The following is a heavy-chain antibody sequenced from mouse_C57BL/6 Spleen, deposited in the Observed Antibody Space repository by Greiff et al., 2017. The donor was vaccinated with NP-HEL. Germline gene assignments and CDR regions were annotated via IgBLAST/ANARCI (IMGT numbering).Heavy chain of an antibody. Sequence: VQLQQSGAELVRPGASVTLSCKASGYTFTDYEMHWVKQTPVHGLEWIGAIDPETGGTAYNQKFKGKAILTADKSSSTAYMELRSLTSEDSAVYYCTKASYYGNYGFDYWGQGTTLTVSS. CDR1: GYTFTDYE. V-gene: IGHV1-15*01. J-gene: IGHJ2*01. D-gene: IGHD2-10*01. CDR3: TKASYYGNYGFDY. CDR2: IDPETGGT.